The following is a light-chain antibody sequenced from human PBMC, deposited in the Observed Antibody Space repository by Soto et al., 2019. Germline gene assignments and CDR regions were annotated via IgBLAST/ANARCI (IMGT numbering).Light chain of an antibody. CDR3: SSYTNSNTLDVV. Sequence: QSVLTQPPSASGTPGQRVTISCSGGNSNIGENTVNWYQHLPGAAPKLIIFEVSNRPSGVSNRFSGSKSGNTASLTISGLQAEDEADYYCSSYTNSNTLDVVFGGGTKLTVL. CDR2: EVS. CDR1: NSNIGENT. J-gene: IGLJ2*01. V-gene: IGLV1-44*01.